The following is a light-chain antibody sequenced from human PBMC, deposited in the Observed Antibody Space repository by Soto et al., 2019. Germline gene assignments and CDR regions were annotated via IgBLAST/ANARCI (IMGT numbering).Light chain of an antibody. CDR2: WAS. J-gene: IGKJ2*01. V-gene: IGKV4-1*01. CDR1: QSVLYSSSNKNY. CDR3: QQYYTTPYT. Sequence: DIVMTQSPDSLAVSLGERATINCKSSQSVLYSSSNKNYLAWYQQKPGQPPKLLFYWASTRKSGVPDRFSGSGSGTDFTLTISRLQAEDVAVYYCQQYYTTPYTFGQGTKLEFK.